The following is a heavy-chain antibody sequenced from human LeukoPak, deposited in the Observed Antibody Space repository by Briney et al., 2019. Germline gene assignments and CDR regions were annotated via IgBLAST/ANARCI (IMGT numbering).Heavy chain of an antibody. CDR2: IYHSGST. CDR3: ARQGPARAFDI. Sequence: PSETLSLTCAVSGYSISSGYYWGWIRQPPGKGLEWIGSIYHSGSTYYNPSLKSRVTISADTSKNQFSLKLSSVTAADTAVYYCARQGPARAFDIWGQGTMVTVSS. CDR1: GYSISSGYY. J-gene: IGHJ3*02. V-gene: IGHV4-38-2*01.